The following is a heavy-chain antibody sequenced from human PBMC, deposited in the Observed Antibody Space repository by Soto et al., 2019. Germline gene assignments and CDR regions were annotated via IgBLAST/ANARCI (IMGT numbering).Heavy chain of an antibody. CDR1: GYTFTSYG. V-gene: IGHV1-18*01. Sequence: ASVKVSCKASGYTFTSYGISWVRQAPGQGLEWMGWISAYNGNTNYAQKLQGRVTMTTDTSTSTAYMELRSVRSDDTAVYYCARSEVAATPYAFDIWGQGTMVTVSS. CDR3: ARSEVAATPYAFDI. CDR2: ISAYNGNT. D-gene: IGHD2-15*01. J-gene: IGHJ3*02.